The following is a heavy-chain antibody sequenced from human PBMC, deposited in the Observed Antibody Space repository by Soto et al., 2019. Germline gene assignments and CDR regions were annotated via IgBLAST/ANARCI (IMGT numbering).Heavy chain of an antibody. V-gene: IGHV3-7*01. CDR3: ARDRQSGY. CDR2: IKQAGSEK. D-gene: IGHD6-25*01. J-gene: IGHJ4*02. Sequence: GGSLRLSCAASGFTFSNYWMSWVRQAPGKGLEWVANIKQAGSEKYYVDSVKGRFTISRDDARNSLYLQMNSLRVEDTAVYYCARDRQSGYWGQGTLVTVSS. CDR1: GFTFSNYW.